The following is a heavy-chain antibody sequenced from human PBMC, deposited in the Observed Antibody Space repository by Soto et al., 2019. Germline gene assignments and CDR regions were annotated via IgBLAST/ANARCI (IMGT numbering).Heavy chain of an antibody. CDR3: AAHRGSGSYYPDY. D-gene: IGHD3-10*01. CDR2: INHSGST. CDR1: GGSFSGYY. J-gene: IGHJ4*02. Sequence: QVQLQQWGAGLLKPSETLSLTCAVYGGSFSGYYWSWIRQPPGKGLEWIGEINHSGSTNYNPSLKSRVPISVDTSKNQFSLNLSSVTAADTAVYYCAAHRGSGSYYPDYWGQGTLVTVSS. V-gene: IGHV4-34*01.